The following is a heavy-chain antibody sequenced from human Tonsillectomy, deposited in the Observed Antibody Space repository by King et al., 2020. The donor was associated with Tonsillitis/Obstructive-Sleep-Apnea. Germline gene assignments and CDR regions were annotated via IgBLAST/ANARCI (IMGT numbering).Heavy chain of an antibody. Sequence: VQLVQSGPEVKKPGTSVKVSCKASGFTFTSSAVQWVRQARGQRLEWIGWIVVGSGNTNYAQKFQERVTITRDMSTSTAYMELSSLRSEDTAVYYCAADQLCSSTSCHYYYYYMDVWGKGTTVTVSS. CDR3: AADQLCSSTSCHYYYYYMDV. J-gene: IGHJ6*03. CDR2: IVVGSGNT. CDR1: GFTFTSSA. V-gene: IGHV1-58*01. D-gene: IGHD2-2*01.